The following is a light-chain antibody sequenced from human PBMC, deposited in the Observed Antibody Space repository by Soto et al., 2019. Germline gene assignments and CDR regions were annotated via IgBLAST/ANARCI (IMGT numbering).Light chain of an antibody. CDR3: QQYNVWPLT. CDR1: QSVSSN. V-gene: IGKV3-15*01. J-gene: IGKJ4*01. Sequence: EIVMTQSPATLSVSPGERATLSCRASQSVSSNLAWYQHKPGQTPKLLIYVASTRATGIPARFSGSGSGTEFTLTIGSLQSEDFAVYYFQQYNVWPLTFGGGTKVEFK. CDR2: VAS.